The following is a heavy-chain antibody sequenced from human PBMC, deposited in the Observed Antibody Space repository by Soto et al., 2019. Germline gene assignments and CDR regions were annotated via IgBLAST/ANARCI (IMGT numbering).Heavy chain of an antibody. V-gene: IGHV1-69*05. CDR3: ARASGYSG. Sequence: ASVKVSCKTSGGTFSTFGISWVRQAPGQGLEWMGGIIPFFGTAEYSQKFQGRVTMTRDTSISTAYMELSRLRSDDTAVYYCARASGYSGWGQGTLVTVSS. D-gene: IGHD5-12*01. CDR1: GGTFSTFG. J-gene: IGHJ4*02. CDR2: IIPFFGTA.